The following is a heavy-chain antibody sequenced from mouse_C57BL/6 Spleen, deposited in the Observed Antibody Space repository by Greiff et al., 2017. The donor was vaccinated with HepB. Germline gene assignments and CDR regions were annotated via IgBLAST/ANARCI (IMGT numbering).Heavy chain of an antibody. CDR1: GYSFTGYY. Sequence: EVKLQESGPELVKPGASVKISCKASGYSFTGYYMNWVKQSPEKSLEWIGEINPSTGGTTYNQKFKAKATLTVDKSSSTACMQLKSLTSEDSAVYYWAPLNYDYPSYWYFDVWGTGTTVTVSS. CDR3: APLNYDYPSYWYFDV. D-gene: IGHD2-4*01. J-gene: IGHJ1*03. CDR2: INPSTGGT. V-gene: IGHV1-42*01.